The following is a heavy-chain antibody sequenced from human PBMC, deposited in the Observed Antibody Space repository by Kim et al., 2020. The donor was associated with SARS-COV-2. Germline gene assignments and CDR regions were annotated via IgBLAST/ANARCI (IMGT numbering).Heavy chain of an antibody. Sequence: GGSLRLSCAASEFTFSSFAMNWVRQAPGKGLEWVSGISGSGGSTYYADSVKGRFTFSRDNSKNTLYLQMNSLRAEDTAVYYCAKDFYWDNRGSGAFDMWG. J-gene: IGHJ3*02. CDR2: ISGSGGST. CDR1: EFTFSSFA. D-gene: IGHD3-10*01. V-gene: IGHV3-23*01. CDR3: AKDFYWDNRGSGAFDM.